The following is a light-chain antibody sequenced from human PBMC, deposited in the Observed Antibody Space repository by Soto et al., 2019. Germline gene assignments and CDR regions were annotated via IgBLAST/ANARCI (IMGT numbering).Light chain of an antibody. J-gene: IGKJ1*01. CDR3: QQYKSWLWT. CDR1: QSVSSK. V-gene: IGKV3-15*01. CDR2: GAS. Sequence: EIVMTQSPATLSVSPGEGATLSCRASQSVSSKLAWYQQKPGQAPRLLIYGASTRATGIPARFSGSGSGTEFTLIISSLQSEDSAVYYCQQYKSWLWTFGQGTKVDSK.